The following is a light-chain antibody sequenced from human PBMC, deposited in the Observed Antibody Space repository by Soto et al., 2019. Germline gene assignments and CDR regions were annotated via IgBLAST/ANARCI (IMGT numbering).Light chain of an antibody. J-gene: IGKJ5*01. Sequence: DIQMTQSPSTLSASVGDRVTITCRASQSISSWLAWYQQKPGKAPKLLIYDASSLESGVPSRFSGSGSGTEFTLTISSLQPDDFATYCCQQYNSYSLITFGQGTRLEIK. V-gene: IGKV1-5*01. CDR3: QQYNSYSLIT. CDR1: QSISSW. CDR2: DAS.